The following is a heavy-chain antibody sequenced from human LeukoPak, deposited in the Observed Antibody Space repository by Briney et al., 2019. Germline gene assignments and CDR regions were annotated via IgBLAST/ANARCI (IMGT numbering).Heavy chain of an antibody. Sequence: SETLSLTCTVSGGSISSYYWSWIRQPPGKGLEWIGYIYYSGSTNYNPSLKSRVTISVDTSKNQFSLKLSSVTAADTAVYYCARDMQLRGRYYSDYWGQGTLVTVSS. CDR2: IYYSGST. V-gene: IGHV4-59*01. CDR1: GGSISSYY. J-gene: IGHJ4*02. D-gene: IGHD5-18*01. CDR3: ARDMQLRGRYYSDY.